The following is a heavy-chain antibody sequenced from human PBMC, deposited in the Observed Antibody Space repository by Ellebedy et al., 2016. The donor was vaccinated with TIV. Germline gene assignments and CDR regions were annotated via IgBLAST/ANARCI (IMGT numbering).Heavy chain of an antibody. D-gene: IGHD4-17*01. CDR1: GFTFSNYG. J-gene: IGHJ6*02. Sequence: PGGSLRLSCAASGFTFSNYGLHWVRKAQGKGLEWVAVLRYDGVNKYYADSVEGRFTISRGNSKSTLYLQMNGLGAEDTAVYYCAREIRGDYYYAYAMDVWGQGTTVTVSS. V-gene: IGHV3-33*01. CDR2: LRYDGVNK. CDR3: AREIRGDYYYAYAMDV.